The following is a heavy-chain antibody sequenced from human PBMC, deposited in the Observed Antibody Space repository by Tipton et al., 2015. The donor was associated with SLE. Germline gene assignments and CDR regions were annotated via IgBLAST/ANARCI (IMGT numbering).Heavy chain of an antibody. CDR3: ARDVGRYLYYMDV. CDR2: IYYSGST. J-gene: IGHJ6*03. Sequence: GLVKPSETLSLSCSVFAGSIDSSNYYWGWVRQPPGKGLEWVGSIYYSGSTYYNPSLKSRVSISIDTSKNQFSLKLTSVTAADTAVYYCARDVGRYLYYMDVWGKGTTVNVSS. V-gene: IGHV4-39*07. D-gene: IGHD3-9*01. CDR1: AGSIDSSNYY.